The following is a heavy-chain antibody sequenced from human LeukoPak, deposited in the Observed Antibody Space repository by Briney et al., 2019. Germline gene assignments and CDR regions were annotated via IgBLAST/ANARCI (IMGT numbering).Heavy chain of an antibody. D-gene: IGHD1-26*01. CDR3: ARSYGTGAARGYLDS. CDR2: IRGGGST. J-gene: IGHJ4*02. CDR1: GFSFSTNY. V-gene: IGHV3-53*01. Sequence: GGSLRLSCVVSGFSFSTNYMSWVRQAPGKGLEWVSVIRGGGSTYYADSVKGRFTISRDNSKNTLYLQLNSLRAEDTAVYYCARSYGTGAARGYLDSWGQGTLVTVS.